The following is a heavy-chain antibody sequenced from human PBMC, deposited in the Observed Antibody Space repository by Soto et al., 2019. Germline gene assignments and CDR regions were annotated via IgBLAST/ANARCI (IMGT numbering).Heavy chain of an antibody. CDR3: ARDTRKELWVEGLNAMDV. Sequence: QVQLVQSGPEVKKSGASVKVSCKASAYTFTTYGVSWVRQAPGQGLEWMGWISGYNGQTNYAQKFRGRVTFTTETSTSTAYMELRSLRPDDTAMYFCARDTRKELWVEGLNAMDVWGQGTTVTVSS. J-gene: IGHJ6*02. CDR2: ISGYNGQT. CDR1: AYTFTTYG. V-gene: IGHV1-18*01. D-gene: IGHD3-16*01.